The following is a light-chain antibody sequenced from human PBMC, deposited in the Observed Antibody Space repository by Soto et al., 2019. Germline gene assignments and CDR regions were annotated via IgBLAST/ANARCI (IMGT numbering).Light chain of an antibody. CDR3: QSSDSSLSAVV. J-gene: IGLJ2*01. V-gene: IGLV1-40*01. Sequence: QSVLTQPPSVSGAPGQRVTISCTGSSSNIGAGYDVHWYQQLPGTAPKLLIYVNSNRPSGVPDRFSGSKSGTSASLAITGRQAEDEADYYCQSSDSSLSAVVFGGGTKLTVL. CDR1: SSNIGAGYD. CDR2: VNS.